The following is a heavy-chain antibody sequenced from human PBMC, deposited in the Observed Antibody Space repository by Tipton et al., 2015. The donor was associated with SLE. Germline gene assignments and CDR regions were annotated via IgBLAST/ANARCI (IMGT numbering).Heavy chain of an antibody. CDR3: ARDSCGGDCYGYYYMDV. V-gene: IGHV4-59*12. D-gene: IGHD2-21*01. CDR2: IYYSGST. J-gene: IGHJ6*03. CDR1: GDSISSYY. Sequence: TLSLTCTVSGDSISSYYWSWIRQPPGKGLEWIGYIYYSGSTYYNPSLKSRVTISVDTSKNQFSLKLSSVTAADTAVYYCARDSCGGDCYGYYYMDVWGKGTTVTVSS.